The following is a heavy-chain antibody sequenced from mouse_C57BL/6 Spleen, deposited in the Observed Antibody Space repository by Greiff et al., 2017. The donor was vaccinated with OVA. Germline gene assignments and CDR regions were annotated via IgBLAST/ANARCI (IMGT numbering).Heavy chain of an antibody. CDR3: ARSVAHYAMDY. D-gene: IGHD1-1*01. V-gene: IGHV1-82*01. CDR1: GYAFSSSW. Sequence: VKLQQSGPELVKPGASVKISCKASGYAFSSSWMNWVKQRPGKGLEWIGRLYPGDGDTNYNGKFKGKATLTADKSSSTAYMQLSSLTSEDAAVYFCARSVAHYAMDYWGQGTSVTVSS. CDR2: LYPGDGDT. J-gene: IGHJ4*01.